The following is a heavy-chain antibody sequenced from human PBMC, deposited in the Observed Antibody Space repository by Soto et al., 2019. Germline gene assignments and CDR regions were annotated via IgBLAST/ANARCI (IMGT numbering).Heavy chain of an antibody. Sequence: PSETLSLTCTVSGGSISSGGYYWSWIRQHPGKGLEWIGYIYYSGSTYYNPSLKSRVTISVDTSKNQFSLKLSSVTAADTAVYYCARDYRVETTGYYYYYGMDVWGQGTTLTVS. CDR1: GGSISSGGYY. CDR2: IYYSGST. J-gene: IGHJ6*02. V-gene: IGHV4-31*03. CDR3: ARDYRVETTGYYYYYGMDV. D-gene: IGHD2-21*02.